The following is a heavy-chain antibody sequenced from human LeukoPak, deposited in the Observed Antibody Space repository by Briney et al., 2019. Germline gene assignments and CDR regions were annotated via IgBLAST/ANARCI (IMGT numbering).Heavy chain of an antibody. J-gene: IGHJ4*02. V-gene: IGHV5-51*01. CDR2: IYPDDSDT. CDR1: EYSFPNYC. D-gene: IGHD6-13*01. CDR3: AIGRGGQQLGDY. Sequence: GESLKISCKHSEYSFPNYCIGWVRQMPGKGLEWMGIIYPDDSDTRYSPSFQGQVTISADRSISTTYLQWSSLKASDTAMYYCAIGRGGQQLGDYWGQGTLVTVSS.